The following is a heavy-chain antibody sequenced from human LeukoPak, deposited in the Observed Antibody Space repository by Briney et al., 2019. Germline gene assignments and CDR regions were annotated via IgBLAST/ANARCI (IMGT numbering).Heavy chain of an antibody. CDR2: ISSSSSYI. CDR1: GFTFSTYS. V-gene: IGHV3-21*01. Sequence: GGSLRLSCAASGFTFSTYSMNWVRQAPGKGLEWVSSISSSSSYIYYADSVKGRFTVSRDNAKNSLYLQMNSLRVGDTAVYYCARAVGPFDYWGQGTLVTVSS. D-gene: IGHD3-16*01. J-gene: IGHJ4*02. CDR3: ARAVGPFDY.